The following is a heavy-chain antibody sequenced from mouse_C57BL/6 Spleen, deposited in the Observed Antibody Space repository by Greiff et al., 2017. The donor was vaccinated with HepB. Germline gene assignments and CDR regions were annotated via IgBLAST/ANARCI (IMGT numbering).Heavy chain of an antibody. V-gene: IGHV6-3*01. CDR3: TRGLRYGFDY. Sequence: EVKLVESGGGLVQPGGSMKLSCVASGFTFSNYWMNWVRQSPEKGLEWVAQIRLKSDNYATHYAESVKGRFTISRYDSKSSVYLQMNNLRAEDTGIYYCTRGLRYGFDYWGQGTTLTVSS. CDR1: GFTFSNYW. J-gene: IGHJ2*01. CDR2: IRLKSDNYAT. D-gene: IGHD1-1*01.